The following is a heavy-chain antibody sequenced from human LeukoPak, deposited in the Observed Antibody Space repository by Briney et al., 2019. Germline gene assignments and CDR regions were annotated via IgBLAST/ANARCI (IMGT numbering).Heavy chain of an antibody. D-gene: IGHD3-22*01. CDR1: NYTFSRHW. J-gene: IGHJ4*02. CDR3: ARGGAGKNYYTGDY. V-gene: IGHV5-51*01. Sequence: GESLKISCKGSNYTFSRHWIGWVRQTPEKGLEWMGIIYPSDSDSRYSPSFQGQVTFSVDRSINTAYVQWSSLKAPDTAMYYCARGGAGKNYYTGDYWGQGTLVTVSS. CDR2: IYPSDSDS.